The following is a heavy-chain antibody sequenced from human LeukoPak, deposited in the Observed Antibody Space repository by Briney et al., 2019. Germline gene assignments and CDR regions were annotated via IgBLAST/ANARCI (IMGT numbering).Heavy chain of an antibody. Sequence: PGGSLRLSCAASGFTFSNAWMSWVRQAPGQGLDWVSYISSDSGTIYYADSVKGRFTISRDNAQNLLYLQMNSLRADDTAVYYCARGSMRRGDYGGNGYHWGQGTLVTASS. CDR1: GFTFSNAW. J-gene: IGHJ5*02. V-gene: IGHV3-48*04. CDR2: ISSDSGTI. D-gene: IGHD4-23*01. CDR3: ARGSMRRGDYGGNGYH.